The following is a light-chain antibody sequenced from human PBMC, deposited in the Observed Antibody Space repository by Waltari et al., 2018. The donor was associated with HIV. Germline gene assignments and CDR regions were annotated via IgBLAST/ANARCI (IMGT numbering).Light chain of an antibody. CDR2: DAS. Sequence: AILLTQTPPSLSASVGDRVTITCRASQAVFPAIAWYQQKPGRPPKLLSYDASTLQSGVSLRFSGRGSVTNFSLTVNTLHPEDFATYYCQQYKTFPLTFGQGTRVEIK. CDR3: QQYKTFPLT. J-gene: IGKJ5*01. V-gene: IGKV1-13*02. CDR1: QAVFPA.